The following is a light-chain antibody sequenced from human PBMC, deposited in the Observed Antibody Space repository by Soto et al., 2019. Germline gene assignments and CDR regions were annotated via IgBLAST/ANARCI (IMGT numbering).Light chain of an antibody. CDR3: QQYYSTPRT. J-gene: IGKJ1*01. CDR1: QSVLYSSNNKNY. CDR2: WAS. Sequence: DIVMTQSTDSLAVSLGERATINCKSSQSVLYSSNNKNYLAWYQQKPGQPPKLLIYWASTRESGVPDRFSGSGSGTDLTLTISSLQAEDVAVYYCQQYYSTPRTFGQGTKVEIK. V-gene: IGKV4-1*01.